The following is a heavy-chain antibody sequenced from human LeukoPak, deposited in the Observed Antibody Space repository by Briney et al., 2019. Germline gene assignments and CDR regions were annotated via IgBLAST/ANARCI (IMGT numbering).Heavy chain of an antibody. Sequence: GGSLRLSCAASGFTFSSYEMNWVRQAPGKGLEWLSYISSSSSTIYYADSVKGRFTISRDNAKNSLYLQMNSLRAEDTAVYYCARGYGDYDQTYYYYYYYMDVWGKGTTVTVSS. D-gene: IGHD4-17*01. CDR1: GFTFSSYE. J-gene: IGHJ6*03. CDR3: ARGYGDYDQTYYYYYYYMDV. V-gene: IGHV3-48*01. CDR2: ISSSSSTI.